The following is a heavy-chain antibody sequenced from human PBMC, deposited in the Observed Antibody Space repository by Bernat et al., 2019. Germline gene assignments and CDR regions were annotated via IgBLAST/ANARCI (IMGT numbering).Heavy chain of an antibody. J-gene: IGHJ4*02. CDR2: IIPIFGIA. V-gene: IGHV1-69*17. CDR1: GDTFSSYA. Sequence: QVQLVQSGAEVKKPGSSVKVSCKASGDTFSSYAISWVRQAPGQGLEWMGGIIPIFGIANYAQKFQGRVTITADKSTSTAYMELSSLRSEDTAVYYCARDADSGYDSHYWGQGTLVTVSS. D-gene: IGHD5-12*01. CDR3: ARDADSGYDSHY.